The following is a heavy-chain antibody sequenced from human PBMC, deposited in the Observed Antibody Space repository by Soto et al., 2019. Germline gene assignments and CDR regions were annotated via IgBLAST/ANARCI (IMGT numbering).Heavy chain of an antibody. Sequence: QVQLVQSGAEVKKPGASVKVSCKASGYTFTSYGISWVRQAPGQGLEWMGWISAYNGNTNYAQKLQGRVTMTTDTTTSTAYMELGSLESDGKAGYFCSRKGGYFAFDYWGQGTLVTVSS. CDR3: SRKGGYFAFDY. J-gene: IGHJ4*02. CDR1: GYTFTSYG. V-gene: IGHV1-18*01. D-gene: IGHD2-21*02. CDR2: ISAYNGNT.